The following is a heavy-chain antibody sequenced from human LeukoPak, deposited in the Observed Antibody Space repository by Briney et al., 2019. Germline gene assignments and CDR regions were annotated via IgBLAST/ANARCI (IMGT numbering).Heavy chain of an antibody. CDR2: ISYDGSNK. J-gene: IGHJ3*02. V-gene: IGHV3-30*03. Sequence: GGSLRLSCAASGFTFSSYGMHWVRQAPGKGLEWVAVISYDGSNKYYADSVKGRLTISRDNSKNTLYLQMNSLRAEDTAVYYCAREAHAFDIWGQGTMVTVSS. CDR3: AREAHAFDI. CDR1: GFTFSSYG.